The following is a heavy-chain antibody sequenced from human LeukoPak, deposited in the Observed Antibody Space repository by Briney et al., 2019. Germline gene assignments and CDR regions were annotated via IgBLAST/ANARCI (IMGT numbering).Heavy chain of an antibody. Sequence: SETLSLTCTVSGGSISSDHWNWIRQPPGKGLEWIGCIYYSGSTYYNPSLKSRVTISVDMSKSQFSLRLTSVTAADTAVYYCASRPDGATWIDYWGQGTLVTVSS. J-gene: IGHJ4*02. CDR1: GGSISSDH. CDR2: IYYSGST. CDR3: ASRPDGATWIDY. V-gene: IGHV4-59*01. D-gene: IGHD5-24*01.